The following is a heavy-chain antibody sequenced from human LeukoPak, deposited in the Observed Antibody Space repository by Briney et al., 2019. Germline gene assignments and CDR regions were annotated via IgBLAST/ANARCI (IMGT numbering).Heavy chain of an antibody. Sequence: PGGSLRLSCAASGFTFSGYAMSWVRQAPGKGLEWVSAISGSGGSTYYADSVKGRFTISRDNSKNTLYLQMNSLRAEDTAVYYCAKVKRGKNQWLLPKATDYWGQGTLVTVSS. CDR2: ISGSGGST. CDR3: AKVKRGKNQWLLPKATDY. CDR1: GFTFSGYA. V-gene: IGHV3-23*01. J-gene: IGHJ4*02. D-gene: IGHD6-19*01.